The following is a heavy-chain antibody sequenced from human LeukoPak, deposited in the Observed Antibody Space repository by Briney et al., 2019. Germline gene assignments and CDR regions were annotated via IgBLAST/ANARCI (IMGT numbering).Heavy chain of an antibody. V-gene: IGHV3-23*01. CDR2: LTGTGRTT. D-gene: IGHD2-21*02. CDR3: ARGRGYLMTDPEY. CDR1: GFPFSSYA. J-gene: IGHJ4*02. Sequence: TGGSLRLSCAASGFPFSSYAMSWVRQAPAQGLEWVSALTGTGRTTYYADSVKGRFTISRDNSKNTLYLQMSSLRVEDTAVYYCARGRGYLMTDPEYWGQGTLVTVSS.